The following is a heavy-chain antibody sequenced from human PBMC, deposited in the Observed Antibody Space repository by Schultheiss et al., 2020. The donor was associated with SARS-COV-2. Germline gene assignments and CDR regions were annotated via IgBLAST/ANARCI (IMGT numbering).Heavy chain of an antibody. V-gene: IGHV3-23*01. CDR2: ISGSGGST. Sequence: GESLKISCAASGFTVSSNYMSWVRQAPGKGLEWVSAISGSGGSTYYADSVKGRFTVSRDNSKYTLYLQMNSLRAEDTAVYYCAKDLLSTWDYWGQGTLVTVSS. J-gene: IGHJ4*02. CDR3: AKDLLSTWDY. D-gene: IGHD3-16*01. CDR1: GFTVSSNY.